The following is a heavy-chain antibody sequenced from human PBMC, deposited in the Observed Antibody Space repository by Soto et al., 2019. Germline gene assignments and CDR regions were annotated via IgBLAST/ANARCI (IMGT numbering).Heavy chain of an antibody. D-gene: IGHD3-22*01. CDR1: GYTFTIYG. V-gene: IGHV1-18*04. Sequence: ASVKVSCKASGYTFTIYGISWVRQAPGQGLEWMGWISAYNGNTNYAQKLQGRVTMTTDTSTSTAYMELRSLRSDDTAVYYCARDSYDSSGYYSNYYYYGMDVWGQGTTVTVS. CDR3: ARDSYDSSGYYSNYYYYGMDV. CDR2: ISAYNGNT. J-gene: IGHJ6*02.